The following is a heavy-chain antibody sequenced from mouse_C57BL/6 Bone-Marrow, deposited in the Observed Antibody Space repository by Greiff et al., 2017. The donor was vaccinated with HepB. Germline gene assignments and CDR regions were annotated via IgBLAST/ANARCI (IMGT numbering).Heavy chain of an antibody. CDR1: GYAFSSSW. Sequence: VQLQESGPELVKPGASVKISCKASGYAFSSSWMNWVKQRPGKGLEWIGRIYPGDGDTNYNGKFKGKATLTADKSSSTAYMQLSSLTSEDSAVYFCARRDYGSSDYWGQGTTLTVSS. V-gene: IGHV1-82*01. J-gene: IGHJ2*01. CDR3: ARRDYGSSDY. D-gene: IGHD1-1*01. CDR2: IYPGDGDT.